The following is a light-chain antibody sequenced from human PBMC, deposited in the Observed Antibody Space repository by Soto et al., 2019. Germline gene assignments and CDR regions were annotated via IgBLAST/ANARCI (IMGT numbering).Light chain of an antibody. CDR3: CSYAGSNTYV. V-gene: IGLV2-23*01. J-gene: IGLJ1*01. CDR2: EGS. CDR1: TRDVGSYNL. Sequence: QSALTQPASVSGSPGQSITISCTGATRDVGSYNLVSWYQQHPGKAPKLMIYEGSKRPSGVSNRSSGSKSGNTASLTISGLQAEDEADYYCCSYAGSNTYVFGTGTKLTVL.